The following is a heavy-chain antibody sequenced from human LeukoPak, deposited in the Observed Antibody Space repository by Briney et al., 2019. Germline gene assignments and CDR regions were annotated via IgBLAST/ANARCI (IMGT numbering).Heavy chain of an antibody. Sequence: GGSLRLSCVASGFTFRSYSMQWVRQTPGKGLEWVGIVSYDGTNTYYGESVKGRFTISRDNSQNTVYLQMNSLRAEDTAVYYCAKGGTSVTRYVDYWGQETLVTVSS. V-gene: IGHV3-30*18. CDR2: VSYDGTNT. D-gene: IGHD4-17*01. J-gene: IGHJ4*02. CDR3: AKGGTSVTRYVDY. CDR1: GFTFRSYS.